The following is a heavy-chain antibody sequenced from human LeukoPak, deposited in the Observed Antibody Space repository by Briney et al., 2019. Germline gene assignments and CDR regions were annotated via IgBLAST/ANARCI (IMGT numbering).Heavy chain of an antibody. D-gene: IGHD1-7*01. J-gene: IGHJ4*02. Sequence: GGSLRLSCAASGFSLNTYSMNWVRQAPGKGLEWVSYISSSSTTIYYADSVKGRFTISRDNARNSLYLQMNSLRAEDTAVYYCARDRDWNSGFDYWGQGTLVTVSS. CDR3: ARDRDWNSGFDY. CDR1: GFSLNTYS. V-gene: IGHV3-48*04. CDR2: ISSSSTTI.